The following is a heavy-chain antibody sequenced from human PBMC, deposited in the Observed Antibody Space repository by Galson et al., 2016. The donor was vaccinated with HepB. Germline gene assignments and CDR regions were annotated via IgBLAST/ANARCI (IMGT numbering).Heavy chain of an antibody. V-gene: IGHV3-21*01. Sequence: SLRLSCAASGFSISTYTMNWVRQAPGKGLEWISYISSSSAYVDYADSVKGRFTIFRENAKNSLYLQMNSLGAEDTAVYYCARDRSRFSSGYYTGARDVFAIWGQGTVVTVSS. CDR2: ISSSSAYV. J-gene: IGHJ3*02. CDR3: ARDRSRFSSGYYTGARDVFAI. CDR1: GFSISTYT. D-gene: IGHD3-3*01.